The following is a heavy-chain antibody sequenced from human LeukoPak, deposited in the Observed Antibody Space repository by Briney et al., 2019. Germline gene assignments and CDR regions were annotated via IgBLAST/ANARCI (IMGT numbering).Heavy chain of an antibody. CDR1: GFTFSSYA. CDR3: AGGAYCGGDCYSFDY. D-gene: IGHD2-21*02. CDR2: ISGSGGST. V-gene: IGHV3-23*01. J-gene: IGHJ4*02. Sequence: GGSLRLSCAASGFTFSSYAMSWVRQAPGKGLEWVSAISGSGGSTYYADSAKGRFTISRDNSKNTLYLQMNSLRAEDTAVYYCAGGAYCGGDCYSFDYWGQGTLVTVSS.